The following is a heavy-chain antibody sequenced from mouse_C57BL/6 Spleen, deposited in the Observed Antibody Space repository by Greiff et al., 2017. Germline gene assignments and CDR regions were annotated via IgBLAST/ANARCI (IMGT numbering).Heavy chain of an antibody. CDR1: GYTFTSYW. V-gene: IGHV1-55*01. CDR3: ARGPRPVAY. CDR2: IYPGSGST. Sequence: VQLQQPGAELVKPGASVKLSCKASGYTFTSYWITWVKQRPGQGLEWIGDIYPGSGSTNYNEKFKSKATLTVNTSSSTAYMQLSGLTSEDSAVYYCARGPRPVAYWGQGTLVTVSA. D-gene: IGHD2-10*02. J-gene: IGHJ3*01.